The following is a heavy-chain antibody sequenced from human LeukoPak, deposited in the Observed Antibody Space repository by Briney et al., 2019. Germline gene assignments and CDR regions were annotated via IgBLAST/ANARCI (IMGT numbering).Heavy chain of an antibody. D-gene: IGHD2-15*01. CDR1: GLTFSNSW. Sequence: GGSLRLSCAASGLTFSNSWMTWLRQAPGKGLEWVAVIWYDGSNKYYADSVKGRFTISRDNSKNTLYLQMNSLRAEDTAVYYCARDRFTPAYYFDYWGQGTLVTVSS. CDR3: ARDRFTPAYYFDY. CDR2: IWYDGSNK. V-gene: IGHV3-33*08. J-gene: IGHJ4*02.